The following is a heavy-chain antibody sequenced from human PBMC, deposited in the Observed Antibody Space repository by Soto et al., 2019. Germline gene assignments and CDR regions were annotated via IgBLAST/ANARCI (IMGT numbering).Heavy chain of an antibody. CDR1: GYTFTDYW. CDR3: ARHGPRVYYDNSDYYYYGMDV. CDR2: IYPGDSDT. D-gene: IGHD3-22*01. Sequence: VDSLKISCKGSGYTFTDYWIGWVRQLPGKGLEWVGIIYPGDSDTRYSPSFQGHVTISADKSISTAYLQWSSLKASDTAMYYCARHGPRVYYDNSDYYYYGMDVWGQGTTVTVSS. J-gene: IGHJ6*02. V-gene: IGHV5-51*01.